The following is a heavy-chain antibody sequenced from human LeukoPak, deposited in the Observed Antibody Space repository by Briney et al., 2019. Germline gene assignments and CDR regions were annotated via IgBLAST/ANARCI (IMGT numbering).Heavy chain of an antibody. V-gene: IGHV3-21*01. Sequence: GGTLRLSCAASGFIFSSHGMNWVRQAPGKGLEWVSSISSSSSYIYYADSVKGRFTISRDNAKNSLYLQMNSLRAEDTAVYYCAREDTAMVWEISDAFDIWGQGTMVTVSS. CDR3: AREDTAMVWEISDAFDI. CDR1: GFIFSSHG. J-gene: IGHJ3*02. CDR2: ISSSSSYI. D-gene: IGHD5-18*01.